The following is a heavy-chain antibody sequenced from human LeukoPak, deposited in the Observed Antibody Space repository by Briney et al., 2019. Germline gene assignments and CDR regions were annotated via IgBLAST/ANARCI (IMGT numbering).Heavy chain of an antibody. CDR3: ARVWQDYSGVDY. D-gene: IGHD2-21*01. Sequence: GGSLRLSCAASGFTFSAYHINWVRQAPGKGLEWISYISTTGTTIHYADTVKGRFAISRDNAKSSLYLQMNSLRDEDTAVYYCARVWQDYSGVDYWGQGTLVTVSS. V-gene: IGHV3-48*02. CDR2: ISTTGTTI. CDR1: GFTFSAYH. J-gene: IGHJ4*02.